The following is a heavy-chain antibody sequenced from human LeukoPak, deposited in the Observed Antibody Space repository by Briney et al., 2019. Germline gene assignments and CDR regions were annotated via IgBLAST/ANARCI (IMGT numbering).Heavy chain of an antibody. D-gene: IGHD4-17*01. CDR2: ISYGNT. J-gene: IGHJ4*02. CDR1: GGSISTYY. V-gene: IGHV4-59*01. CDR3: AREGRQDYVYFDC. Sequence: SETLSLTCSVAGGSISTYYWNWIRQTPGKGLEWIGHISYGNTNYNPSLKSRVTISVDTSKNQFSLRLTSVTAADTAVYYCAREGRQDYVYFDCWGQGTLVTVSS.